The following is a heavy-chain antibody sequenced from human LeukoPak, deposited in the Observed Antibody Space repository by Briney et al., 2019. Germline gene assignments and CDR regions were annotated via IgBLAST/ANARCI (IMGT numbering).Heavy chain of an antibody. CDR2: INHSGST. CDR1: GGSFSGYY. D-gene: IGHD2-2*01. CDR3: ARGNLWTIVVVPAAHKLGNWFDP. J-gene: IGHJ5*02. Sequence: SETLSLTCAVYGGSFSGYYWSWIRQPPGKGLEWIGEINHSGSTNYNPSLKSRVTISVDTSENQFSLKLSSVTAADTAVYYCARGNLWTIVVVPAAHKLGNWFDPWGQGTLVTVSS. V-gene: IGHV4-34*01.